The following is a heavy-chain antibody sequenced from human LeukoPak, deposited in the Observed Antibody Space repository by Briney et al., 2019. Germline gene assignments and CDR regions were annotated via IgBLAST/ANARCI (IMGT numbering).Heavy chain of an antibody. V-gene: IGHV4-31*03. J-gene: IGHJ2*01. Sequence: SETLSLTCTVSGGSITSGGFYWSWVRQHPGKGLEWIGYIYYSGSTYYNPSLKSRVTISVDTSKNQFSLKLSSVTAADTAVYYCARVADGYNAGWYFDLWGRGTLVTVSS. D-gene: IGHD5-24*01. CDR1: GGSITSGGFY. CDR3: ARVADGYNAGWYFDL. CDR2: IYYSGST.